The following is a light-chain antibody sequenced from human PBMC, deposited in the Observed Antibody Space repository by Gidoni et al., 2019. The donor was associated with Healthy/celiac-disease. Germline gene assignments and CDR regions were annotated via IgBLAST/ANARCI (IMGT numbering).Light chain of an antibody. CDR2: DVS. CDR1: SSDVGDYNY. J-gene: IGLJ1*01. Sequence: QSALTQPASVSGSPGPSITSACTGTSSDVGDYNYGSWYQQHPGKAPKLMIYDVSNRPSGVSNRFSGSKSGNTASLTISGLQVEDEADYYCSSYTSSSTPPFGTGTKLTVL. V-gene: IGLV2-14*01. CDR3: SSYTSSSTPP.